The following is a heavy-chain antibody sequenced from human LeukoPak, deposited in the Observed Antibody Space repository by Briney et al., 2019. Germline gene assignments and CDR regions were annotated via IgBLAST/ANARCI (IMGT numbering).Heavy chain of an antibody. CDR3: ARDSVRYSYGRYNWFDP. J-gene: IGHJ5*02. CDR1: GYTFTSYD. V-gene: IGHV1-8*01. CDR2: MNPNSGNT. D-gene: IGHD5-18*01. Sequence: ASVKVSCKASGYTFTSYDINWVRQATGQGLEWMGWMNPNSGNTGYAQKFQGRVTMTRDTSISTAYMELSRLRSDDTAVYYCARDSVRYSYGRYNWFDPWGQGTLVTVSS.